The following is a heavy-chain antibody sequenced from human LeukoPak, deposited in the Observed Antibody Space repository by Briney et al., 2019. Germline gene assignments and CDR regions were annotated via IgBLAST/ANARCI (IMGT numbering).Heavy chain of an antibody. CDR3: ARDGASIDDQYYGLDV. J-gene: IGHJ6*02. Sequence: GGSLRLSCAASGFTVSNNYMSWVRQAPGKGLEWVSVIYSGGSTYYADSVKGRFTISRDNDKNTVFLEMNSLRAEDTAVYYCARDGASIDDQYYGLDVWGQGTTVTVSS. CDR1: GFTVSNNY. CDR2: IYSGGST. D-gene: IGHD1-1*01. V-gene: IGHV3-53*01.